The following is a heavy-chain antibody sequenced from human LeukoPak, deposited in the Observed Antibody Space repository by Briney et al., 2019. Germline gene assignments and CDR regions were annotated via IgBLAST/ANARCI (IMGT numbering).Heavy chain of an antibody. J-gene: IGHJ5*02. D-gene: IGHD5-18*01. Sequence: ASVKASCKASGYTFTSYYMHWVRQAPGQGLEWMGIINPSGGSTSYAQKFQGRVTMTRDMSTSTVYMELSSLRSEDTAVYYCARESHRPQLWFMVNWFDPWGQGTLVTVSS. CDR3: ARESHRPQLWFMVNWFDP. V-gene: IGHV1-46*01. CDR2: INPSGGST. CDR1: GYTFTSYY.